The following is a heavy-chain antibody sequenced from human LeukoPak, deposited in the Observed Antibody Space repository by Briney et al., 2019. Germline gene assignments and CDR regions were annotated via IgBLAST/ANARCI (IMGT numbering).Heavy chain of an antibody. CDR2: VKNRPRNYAT. Sequence: PGGSLRLSCEASGFSFSDHYIDWVRQAPGKGLEWVGRVKNRPRNYATEYAASVKGRFIISRDDSKSSVALQMNSLKTEDTAVYYCADIGAGGDYWGQGTLVTVSS. J-gene: IGHJ4*02. V-gene: IGHV3-72*01. D-gene: IGHD1-26*01. CDR3: ADIGAGGDY. CDR1: GFSFSDHY.